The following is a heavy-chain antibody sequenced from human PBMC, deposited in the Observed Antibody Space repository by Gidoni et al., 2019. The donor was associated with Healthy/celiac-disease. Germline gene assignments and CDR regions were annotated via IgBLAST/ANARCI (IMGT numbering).Heavy chain of an antibody. Sequence: EVQLVESGGGLVQPGGALRLPCAAPGFTFSSYEMNWVRQAPGKGMEWVSYISSSGSTIYYADSVKGRFTISRDNAKNSLYLQMNSLRAEDTAVYYCATMGSLDAFDIWGQGTMVTVSS. J-gene: IGHJ3*02. CDR3: ATMGSLDAFDI. CDR2: ISSSGSTI. V-gene: IGHV3-48*03. CDR1: GFTFSSYE. D-gene: IGHD1-26*01.